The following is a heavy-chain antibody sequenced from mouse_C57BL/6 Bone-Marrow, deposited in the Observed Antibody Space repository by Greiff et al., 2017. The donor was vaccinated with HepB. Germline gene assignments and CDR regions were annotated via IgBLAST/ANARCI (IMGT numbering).Heavy chain of an antibody. CDR1: GFTFSDYY. V-gene: IGHV5-16*01. Sequence: EVKLVESEGGLVQPGSSMKLSCTASGFTFSDYYMAWVRQVPEKGLEWVANINYDGSSTYYLDSLKSRFIISRDNAKNILYLQMSSLKSEDTATYYCARDRMVTTDWYFDVWGTGTTVTVSS. D-gene: IGHD2-2*01. CDR2: INYDGSST. CDR3: ARDRMVTTDWYFDV. J-gene: IGHJ1*03.